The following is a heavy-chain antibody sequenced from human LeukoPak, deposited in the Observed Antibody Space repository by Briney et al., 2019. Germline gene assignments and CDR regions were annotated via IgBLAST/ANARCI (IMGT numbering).Heavy chain of an antibody. CDR2: ISSSSSTI. Sequence: GGSLRLSCAASGFTFSSYSMKWVRQAPGKVLEWVSCISSSSSTIYYADSVKGRFTISRDNAKNSLYLQMNSLRAEDTAVYYCARDFNRMVWGLSHDAFDIWGQRTMVTVSS. CDR1: GFTFSSYS. D-gene: IGHD1-26*01. V-gene: IGHV3-48*04. J-gene: IGHJ3*02. CDR3: ARDFNRMVWGLSHDAFDI.